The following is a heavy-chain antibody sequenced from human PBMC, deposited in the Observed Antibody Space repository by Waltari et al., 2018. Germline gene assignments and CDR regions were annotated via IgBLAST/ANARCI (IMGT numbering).Heavy chain of an antibody. CDR1: GGSFSSYY. J-gene: IGHJ3*02. D-gene: IGHD3-10*01. Sequence: QVQLQQWGAGLLKPSETLSLSCAVYGGSFSSYYWSWIRQSPRQGLEWIGEINHRGSTNANPSLKSRVTISVDTSKNQVSLRLRSVTAADTAVYYCARGGWFGRGNDAFDIWGQGTTVTVSS. V-gene: IGHV4-34*01. CDR3: ARGGWFGRGNDAFDI. CDR2: INHRGST.